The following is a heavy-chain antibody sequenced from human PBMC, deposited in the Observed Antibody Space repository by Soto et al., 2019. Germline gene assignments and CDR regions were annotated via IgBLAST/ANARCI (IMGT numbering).Heavy chain of an antibody. J-gene: IGHJ4*02. Sequence: QVQLVQSGAEEKKPGASVKVSCKASGYTFTGYAMHWVRQAPGQRLEWMGWINAGNGNTKYSQKFQGRVTITRDTSASTAYKELSSLRSDDTAVYYCARAVAVPADFDYWGQGTLVTVSS. CDR3: ARAVAVPADFDY. V-gene: IGHV1-3*05. D-gene: IGHD6-19*01. CDR1: GYTFTGYA. CDR2: INAGNGNT.